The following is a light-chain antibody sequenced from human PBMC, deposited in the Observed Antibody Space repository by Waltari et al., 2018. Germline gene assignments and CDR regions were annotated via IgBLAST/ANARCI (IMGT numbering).Light chain of an antibody. CDR3: QQYYRTPWT. CDR1: QSVLYSSNNKSY. Sequence: DIVMTQSPDSLAVSLGERATINCKSSQSVLYSSNNKSYLAWYQHKPGQPPKQLIYCASTRESGVPDRFSGSGCGADFTLTISSLQAEDGAVYYCQQYYRTPWTFGQGTKVEI. V-gene: IGKV4-1*01. CDR2: CAS. J-gene: IGKJ1*01.